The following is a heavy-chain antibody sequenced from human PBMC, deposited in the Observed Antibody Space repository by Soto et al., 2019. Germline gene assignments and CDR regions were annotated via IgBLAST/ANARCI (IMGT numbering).Heavy chain of an antibody. V-gene: IGHV3-74*01. CDR3: TRGHRPTSIGTGDF. Sequence: GGSLRLSCETSGFIFSMYWMHWVRQVPGKGPQWVARITDDGSTTYYAASVEGRFTISRDNAKNALYLQMTSLRADDTAVYYCTRGHRPTSIGTGDFWGQGTLVTVSS. CDR1: GFIFSMYW. J-gene: IGHJ4*02. D-gene: IGHD3-10*01. CDR2: ITDDGSTT.